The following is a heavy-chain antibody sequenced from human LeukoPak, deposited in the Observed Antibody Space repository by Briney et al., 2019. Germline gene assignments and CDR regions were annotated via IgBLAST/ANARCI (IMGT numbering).Heavy chain of an antibody. V-gene: IGHV3-21*01. CDR3: ARGDKSSGWYFFDY. D-gene: IGHD6-19*01. CDR1: GFTFSSYS. J-gene: IGHJ4*02. Sequence: GGSLRLSCSASGFTFSSYSMNWVRQAPGKGLEWVSSISSSSSYIYYADSVKGRFTISRDNAKNSLYLQMNSLRAEDTAVYYCARGDKSSGWYFFDYWGQGTLVTVSS. CDR2: ISSSSSYI.